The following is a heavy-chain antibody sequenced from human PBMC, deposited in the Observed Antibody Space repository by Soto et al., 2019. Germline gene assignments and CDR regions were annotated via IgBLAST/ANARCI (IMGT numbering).Heavy chain of an antibody. CDR1: GFTFSSYA. CDR3: AKGARYCGGDCYASFDY. J-gene: IGHJ4*02. V-gene: IGHV3-23*01. CDR2: ISGSGGST. D-gene: IGHD2-21*02. Sequence: EVQLLESGGGLVQPGGSLRLSCAASGFTFSSYAMSWVRQAPGKGLEWVSAISGSGGSTYYADSVKGRFTISRDNSKNTLYLQMNSLRAEDTAVYYCAKGARYCGGDCYASFDYWGQGTLVTVSS.